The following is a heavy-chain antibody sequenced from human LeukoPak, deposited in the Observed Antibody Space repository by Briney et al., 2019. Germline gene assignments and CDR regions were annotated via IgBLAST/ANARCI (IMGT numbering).Heavy chain of an antibody. CDR1: GGSISSGSYY. D-gene: IGHD3-22*01. J-gene: IGHJ4*02. V-gene: IGHV4-61*02. Sequence: SQTLSLTCTVSGGSISSGSYYWSWIRQPAGKGLEWIGRIYTSGSTNYNPSLKSRVTISVDTSKNQFSLKLSSVTAADTAVYYCASQYYYDSSGYGPWGQGTLVTVSS. CDR2: IYTSGST. CDR3: ASQYYYDSSGYGP.